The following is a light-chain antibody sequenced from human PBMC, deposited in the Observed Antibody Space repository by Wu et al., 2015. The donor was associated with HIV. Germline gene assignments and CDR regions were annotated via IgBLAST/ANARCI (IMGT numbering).Light chain of an antibody. CDR3: QQYNNWPYT. CDR1: QSVSSN. V-gene: IGKV3-15*01. J-gene: IGKJ2*01. Sequence: DILLTQSPATLSLSPGERATLSCRASQSVSSNLAWYQQKPGQAPRLLIYGASTRATGIPARFSGSGSGTEFTLTISSMQSEDFAVYYCQQYNNWPYTFGQGTKLEIK. CDR2: GAS.